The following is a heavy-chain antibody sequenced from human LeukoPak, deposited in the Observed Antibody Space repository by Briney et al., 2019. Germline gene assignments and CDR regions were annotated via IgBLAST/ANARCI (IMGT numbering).Heavy chain of an antibody. D-gene: IGHD2-21*02. J-gene: IGHJ3*02. V-gene: IGHV3-53*01. CDR3: CGDSRNCGGACYAFDI. Sequence: GGSLRLSCAASGFTVSSNYMSWVRQAPGKGLEWVSVINSGGSTKHADSSEGRFTTTSDNTKNTSYLLQNNRQADDTTAYYYCGDSRNCGGACYAFDIWGQGTMVSVPS. CDR2: INSGGST. CDR1: GFTVSSNY.